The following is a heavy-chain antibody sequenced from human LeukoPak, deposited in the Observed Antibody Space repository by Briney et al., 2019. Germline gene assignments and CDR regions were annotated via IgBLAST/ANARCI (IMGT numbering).Heavy chain of an antibody. J-gene: IGHJ4*02. Sequence: AGGSLRLSCAASGFTVSTYWMHWVRQAPGKGLVWVSRINSDGSSTSYADSVKGRLTISRDNAKNTLYLEMNSLRAEDTAVYYCARPRQCYSTTSCANHFDYWGQGTLVTVSS. CDR1: GFTVSTYW. V-gene: IGHV3-74*01. CDR3: ARPRQCYSTTSCANHFDY. CDR2: INSDGSST. D-gene: IGHD2-2*01.